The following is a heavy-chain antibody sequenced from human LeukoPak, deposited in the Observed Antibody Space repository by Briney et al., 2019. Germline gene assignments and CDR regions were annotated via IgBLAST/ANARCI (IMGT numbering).Heavy chain of an antibody. D-gene: IGHD6-13*01. CDR1: GGSISSGGYH. J-gene: IGHJ4*02. CDR3: ARESGSSWEVYNY. Sequence: SQTLSLTCTVSGGSISSGGYHWSWIRQPPGKGLEWIGYIYHSGSTYYNPSLKSRVTISVDRSKNQFSLKLSSVTAADTAVYYCARESGSSWEVYNYWGQGTLVTVSS. CDR2: IYHSGST. V-gene: IGHV4-30-2*01.